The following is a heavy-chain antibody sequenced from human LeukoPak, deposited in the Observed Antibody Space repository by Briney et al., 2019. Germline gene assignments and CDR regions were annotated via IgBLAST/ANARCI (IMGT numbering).Heavy chain of an antibody. J-gene: IGHJ4*02. CDR2: INHSGST. V-gene: IGHV4-34*01. CDR3: ARCLTVVPWQLGNYFDY. CDR1: GGSFSGYY. D-gene: IGHD3-16*01. Sequence: PSETLSLTCAVYGGSFSGYYWSWIRQPPGKGLEWIGEINHSGSTNYNPSLKSRVTISVDTSKNQFSLKLSSVTAADTAVYYCARCLTVVPWQLGNYFDYWGQGPLVTVS.